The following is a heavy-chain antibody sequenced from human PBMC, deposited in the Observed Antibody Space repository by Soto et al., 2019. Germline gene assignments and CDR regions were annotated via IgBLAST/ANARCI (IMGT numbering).Heavy chain of an antibody. V-gene: IGHV4-39*01. CDR3: ARQVGATTQGGDY. Sequence: SETLSLTCTVSGGSISSSSYYWGWIRQPPGKGLEWIGSIYYSGSTYYNPSLKSRVTISVDTSKNQFSLKLSSVTAADTAVYYCARQVGATTQGGDYWGQGTLVTV. D-gene: IGHD1-26*01. CDR2: IYYSGST. J-gene: IGHJ4*02. CDR1: GGSISSSSYY.